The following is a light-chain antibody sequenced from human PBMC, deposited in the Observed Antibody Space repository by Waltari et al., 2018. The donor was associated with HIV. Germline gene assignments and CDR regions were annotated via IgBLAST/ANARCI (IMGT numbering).Light chain of an antibody. CDR2: EVT. Sequence: QSALTQPASVSGSPGQSITISCTGTSGDVGGYNFFSWYQQHPGKAPKLIIYEVTDRPSWVSGSFAGSKSGNTASLTISGRQAEDKADYYCCSYTSSNTYDFGTGTTVTVL. J-gene: IGLJ1*01. CDR3: CSYTSSNTYD. V-gene: IGLV2-14*03. CDR1: SGDVGGYNF.